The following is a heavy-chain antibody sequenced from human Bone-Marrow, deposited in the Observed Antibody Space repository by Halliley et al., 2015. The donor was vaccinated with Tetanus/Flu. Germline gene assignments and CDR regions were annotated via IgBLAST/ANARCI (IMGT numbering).Heavy chain of an antibody. Sequence: LSLTCAASGFNFNHWWMSWIRQAPGKGLEWVGFIRNREYAGATEYAASVKGRFSISRDDSKNIVYLQLNSLKTEDTAVYYCTKSRTTVLTPDAFDVWGRGTMVIVSS. J-gene: IGHJ3*01. D-gene: IGHD4-17*01. CDR2: IRNREYAGAT. CDR1: GFNFNHWW. CDR3: TKSRTTVLTPDAFDV. V-gene: IGHV3-49*03.